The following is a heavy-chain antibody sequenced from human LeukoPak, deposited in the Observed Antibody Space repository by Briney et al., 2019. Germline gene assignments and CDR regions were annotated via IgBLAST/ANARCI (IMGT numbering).Heavy chain of an antibody. CDR1: GFTFNNYA. J-gene: IGHJ4*02. CDR3: TTPVVVTAADY. V-gene: IGHV3-15*01. D-gene: IGHD2-21*02. CDR2: IKGKTYDATP. Sequence: GGSLRLSCEASGFTFNNYAMSWVRQAPGKGREWVGCIKGKTYDATPDYAAPVKGRFTISRDDSKHTLYLQMNSLKTEDTAVYYCTTPVVVTAADYWGQGTLVTVSS.